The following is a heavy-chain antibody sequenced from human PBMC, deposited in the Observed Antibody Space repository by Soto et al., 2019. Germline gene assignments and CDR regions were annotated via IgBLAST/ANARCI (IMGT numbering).Heavy chain of an antibody. V-gene: IGHV2-26*01. CDR3: ARIKSYGSGSYFSGKNWFDP. D-gene: IGHD3-10*01. J-gene: IGHJ5*02. Sequence: KSCPTLVNPTETLTLTCTVSGCSLSNARMGXSWIRQPPGKALEWLAHIFSNDEKSYSTSLKSRLTISKDTSKSQVVLTMTNMDPVDTATYYCARIKSYGSGSYFSGKNWFDPWGQGTLVTVSS. CDR2: IFSNDEK. CDR1: GCSLSNARMG.